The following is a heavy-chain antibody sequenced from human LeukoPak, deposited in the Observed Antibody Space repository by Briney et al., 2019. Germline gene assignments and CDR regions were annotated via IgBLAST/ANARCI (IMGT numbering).Heavy chain of an antibody. CDR3: ARVVRDEDAFDI. D-gene: IGHD3-10*01. V-gene: IGHV4-59*01. Sequence: SETLSLTCTVSGGSISSYYWSWIRQPPGKGLEWIGYIYYSGSTNYNPSLKSRVTISVDTSKNQFSLKLSSVTAADTAVYYCARVVRDEDAFDIWGQGTMVTVSS. J-gene: IGHJ3*02. CDR1: GGSISSYY. CDR2: IYYSGST.